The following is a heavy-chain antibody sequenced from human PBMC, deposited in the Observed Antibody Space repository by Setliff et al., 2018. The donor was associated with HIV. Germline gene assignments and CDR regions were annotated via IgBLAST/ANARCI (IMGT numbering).Heavy chain of an antibody. V-gene: IGHV1-24*01. CDR3: ARGGGGYYYVGAVDI. J-gene: IGHJ3*02. Sequence: GASVKVSCKVSGYTLTELSIHWVRQAPGKGLEWMGGFDPEYDKTFYAQKFQGRVTMSEDTSTDTAYMELSSLRSEDTAVYYCARGGGGYYYVGAVDIWGQGTVVTVSS. CDR1: GYTLTELS. CDR2: FDPEYDKT. D-gene: IGHD3-22*01.